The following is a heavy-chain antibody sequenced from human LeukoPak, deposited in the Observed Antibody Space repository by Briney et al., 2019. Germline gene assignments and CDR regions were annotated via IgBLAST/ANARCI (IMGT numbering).Heavy chain of an antibody. CDR3: AKDLNSGPRDI. V-gene: IGHV3-30*18. Sequence: APDKKLEWVAVISYDGSNKYYADSVKGRFTISRDNSKNTLYLQMNSLRAEDTAVYSCAKDLNSGPRDIWGQGTMVTVSS. CDR2: ISYDGSNK. J-gene: IGHJ3*02. D-gene: IGHD1-26*01.